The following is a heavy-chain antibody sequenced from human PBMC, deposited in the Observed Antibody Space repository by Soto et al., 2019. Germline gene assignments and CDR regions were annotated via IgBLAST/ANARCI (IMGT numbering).Heavy chain of an antibody. Sequence: SQTLSLTCAISGDSVSSNSAAWTWIRQSPSRGLEWLGRTYYRSKWYNDYAVSVKSRITINPDTSKNQFSLQLNSVTPEDTAVYYCARVLDIVLVPGDYYGMDVWGQGTTVTVSS. CDR1: GDSVSSNSAA. V-gene: IGHV6-1*01. J-gene: IGHJ6*02. CDR3: ARVLDIVLVPGDYYGMDV. D-gene: IGHD2-2*03. CDR2: TYYRSKWYN.